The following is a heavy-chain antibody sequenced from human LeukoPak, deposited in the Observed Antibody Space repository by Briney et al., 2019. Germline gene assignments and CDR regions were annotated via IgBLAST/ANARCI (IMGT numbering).Heavy chain of an antibody. J-gene: IGHJ6*03. V-gene: IGHV3-48*01. CDR3: ARDRITMVRGANYYYMDV. Sequence: PGGSLRLSCAASGFTFSSYSMNWVRQAPGKGLEWVSYISSSSSTIYYADSVKGRFTISRDNAKNSLYLQMNSPRAEDTAVYYCARDRITMVRGANYYYMDVWGKGTTVTVSS. CDR2: ISSSSSTI. D-gene: IGHD3-10*01. CDR1: GFTFSSYS.